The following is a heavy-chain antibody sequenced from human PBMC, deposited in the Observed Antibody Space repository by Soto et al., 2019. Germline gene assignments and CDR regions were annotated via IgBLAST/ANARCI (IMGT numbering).Heavy chain of an antibody. V-gene: IGHV1-69*06. Sequence: GASVKVSCKASGGTFSSYAISWVRQAPGQGLEWMGGIIPIFGTANYAQKFQGRVTITADKSTSTAYMELSSLRSEDTAVYYCARNGSPHPSGWYEDGYWGQGTLVTVSS. CDR3: ARNGSPHPSGWYEDGY. D-gene: IGHD6-19*01. CDR2: IIPIFGTA. CDR1: GGTFSSYA. J-gene: IGHJ4*02.